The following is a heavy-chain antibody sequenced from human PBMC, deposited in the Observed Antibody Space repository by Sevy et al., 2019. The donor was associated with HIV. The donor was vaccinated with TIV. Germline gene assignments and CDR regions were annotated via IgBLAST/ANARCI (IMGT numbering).Heavy chain of an antibody. CDR2: IFYSRST. CDR3: ARAAPSYYYGVDV. J-gene: IGHJ6*02. CDR1: GGSISGYY. V-gene: IGHV4-59*01. Sequence: SETLSLTCTVSGGSISGYYWSWIRQPPGKVLEWIGYIFYSRSTNYNPSLKTRATISVDTSKNQFSLKLTSVTAADTAVYYCARAAPSYYYGVDVWGQGTTVTVSS.